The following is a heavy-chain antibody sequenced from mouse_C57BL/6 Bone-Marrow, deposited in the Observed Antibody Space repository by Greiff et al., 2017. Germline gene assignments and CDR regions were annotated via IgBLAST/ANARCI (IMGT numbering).Heavy chain of an antibody. CDR1: GYSFTSYY. CDR3: ARNYDYDYYYAMDY. V-gene: IGHV1-66*01. J-gene: IGHJ4*01. D-gene: IGHD2-4*01. CDR2: IYPGSGNT. Sequence: VQLQQSGPELVKPGASVKISCKASGYSFTSYYIHWVKQRPGQGLEWIGWIYPGSGNTKYNEKFKGKATLTADTSSSTAYMQLSSLTSEDSAVYYCARNYDYDYYYAMDYWGQGTSVTVSS.